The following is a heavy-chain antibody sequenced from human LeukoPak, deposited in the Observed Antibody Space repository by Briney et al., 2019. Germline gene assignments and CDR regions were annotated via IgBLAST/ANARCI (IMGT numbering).Heavy chain of an antibody. D-gene: IGHD5-12*01. J-gene: IGHJ6*02. CDR2: ISWDGGST. CDR3: AKSARVATIRYYYYYGMDV. V-gene: IGHV3-43D*03. CDR1: GFTFDDYA. Sequence: GGSLRLSCAASGFTFDDYAMHWVRQAPGKGLEWVSLISWDGGSTYYADSVKGRFTISRDNSKNSLYLQMNSLRAEDTALYYCAKSARVATIRYYYYYGMDVWGQGTTVTVSS.